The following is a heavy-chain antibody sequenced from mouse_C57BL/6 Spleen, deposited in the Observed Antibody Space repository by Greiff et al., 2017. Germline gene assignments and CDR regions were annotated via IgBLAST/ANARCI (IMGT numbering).Heavy chain of an antibody. CDR1: GFNIKDYY. V-gene: IGHV14-2*01. D-gene: IGHD2-3*01. CDR3: ARWLLPDWYFDV. J-gene: IGHJ1*03. CDR2: IDPEDGET. Sequence: EVQLQESGAELVKPGASVKLSCTASGFNIKDYYMHWVKQRTEQGLEWIGRIDPEDGETKYAPKFQGKATITAYTSSNTAYLQRSSLTSEDTAVYYCARWLLPDWYFDVWGTGTTVTVSS.